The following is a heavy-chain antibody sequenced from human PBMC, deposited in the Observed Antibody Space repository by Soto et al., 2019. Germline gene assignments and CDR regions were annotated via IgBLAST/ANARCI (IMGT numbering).Heavy chain of an antibody. J-gene: IGHJ6*03. CDR3: TKTPCSYYYYMDV. V-gene: IGHV3-23*01. D-gene: IGHD3-10*01. CDR1: GFTFSTYA. CDR2: ISGSGSDR. Sequence: EVQVLESGGGLVQPGGSLRLSCVASGFTFSTYAMNWVRQAPGKGLEWVSGISGSGSDRYYADSVRGRFTISRDNSNNTLNLQMDSLRAEDTAIYYCTKTPCSYYYYMDVWGKGTTVTVSS.